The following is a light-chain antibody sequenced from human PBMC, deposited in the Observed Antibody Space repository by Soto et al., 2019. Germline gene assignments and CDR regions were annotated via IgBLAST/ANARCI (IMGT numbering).Light chain of an antibody. Sequence: DIQMTQSPSSLSASVGDRVTITCRASQSISSYLNWYQQKPGKAPNLLIYAASSLESGVPSRFSGSGSGTDFTLTISSRQPEDFATYYYQQSHITPQTCGQGTKLEIK. CDR3: QQSHITPQT. CDR2: AAS. J-gene: IGKJ2*01. V-gene: IGKV1-39*01. CDR1: QSISSY.